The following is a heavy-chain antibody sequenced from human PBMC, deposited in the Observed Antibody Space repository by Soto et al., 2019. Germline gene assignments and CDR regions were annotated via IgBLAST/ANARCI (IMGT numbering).Heavy chain of an antibody. CDR2: MSHSVGT. Sequence: QVQLQQWGAGLLKPSETLSLTCAVYGGFVSSGSYYWCWIRQPPGKGLDWIGEMSHSVGTHFNPCLQSRATISVDTHKNQFSLKMSSVTAADTALYYCARVERGTVTSVVDAFDIWGPGTMVNVSS. D-gene: IGHD3-16*01. V-gene: IGHV4-34*01. J-gene: IGHJ3*02. CDR3: ARVERGTVTSVVDAFDI. CDR1: GGFVSSGSYY.